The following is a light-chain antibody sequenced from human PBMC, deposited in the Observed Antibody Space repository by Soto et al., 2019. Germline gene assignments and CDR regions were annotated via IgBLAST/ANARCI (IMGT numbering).Light chain of an antibody. Sequence: QSVLTQPASVSGSPGQSITISCAGSSSDVGGYNYVSWYQQHPGKAPKLMIYHVTNRPSGASDRFSGSKSGNTASLTISGLQAEDEADYYCSSYTASSTWVFGGGTQLTVL. V-gene: IGLV2-14*01. J-gene: IGLJ3*02. CDR2: HVT. CDR3: SSYTASSTWV. CDR1: SSDVGGYNY.